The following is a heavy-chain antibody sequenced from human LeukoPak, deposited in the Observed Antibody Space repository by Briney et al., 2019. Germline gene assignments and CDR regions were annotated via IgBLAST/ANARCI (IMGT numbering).Heavy chain of an antibody. Sequence: PGGSLRLSCAASGFTFSSYSMNWVRQAPGKGLEWVSSISSSSSYIYYADSVKGRFTISGDNAKNSLYLQMNSLRAEDTAVYYCAGGAVTHFDYWGQGTLVTVSS. CDR3: AGGAVTHFDY. D-gene: IGHD4-17*01. CDR1: GFTFSSYS. J-gene: IGHJ4*02. V-gene: IGHV3-21*01. CDR2: ISSSSSYI.